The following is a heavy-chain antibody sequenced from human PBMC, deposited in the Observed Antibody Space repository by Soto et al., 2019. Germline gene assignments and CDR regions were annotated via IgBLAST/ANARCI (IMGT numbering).Heavy chain of an antibody. V-gene: IGHV3-33*01. CDR1: GNIFNGYG. Sequence: GGSLRLSCAASGNIFNGYGMHWVRQPPGKGLEWVAIIRYDGTNIFYADSVKGRFTISRDNSKNTLYLQMNSLRAEDTAVYYCARDSGYDYYMDVWGKGTTVTVS. CDR2: IRYDGTNI. D-gene: IGHD1-26*01. J-gene: IGHJ6*03. CDR3: ARDSGYDYYMDV.